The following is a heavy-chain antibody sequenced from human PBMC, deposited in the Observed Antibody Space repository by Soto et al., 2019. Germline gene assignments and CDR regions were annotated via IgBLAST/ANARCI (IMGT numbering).Heavy chain of an antibody. CDR1: GFTFSSYW. D-gene: IGHD6-6*01. V-gene: IGHV3-7*01. CDR2: INQDVSVK. CDR3: AKVSYNSWSIDY. Sequence: HPGGSLRLSCAASGFTFSSYWMSWVRQAPGKGLEWVANINQDVSVKYSVDSVKGRFTISRDNAKNSLYLQMNSLRAEDTAVYYCAKVSYNSWSIDYWGQGTLVTVYS. J-gene: IGHJ4*02.